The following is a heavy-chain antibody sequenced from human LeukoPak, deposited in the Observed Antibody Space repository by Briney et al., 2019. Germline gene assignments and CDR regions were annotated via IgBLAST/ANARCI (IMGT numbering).Heavy chain of an antibody. D-gene: IGHD2-15*01. CDR3: ARLVGSRSCSGGTCYSDY. J-gene: IGHJ4*02. V-gene: IGHV3-48*02. CDR2: ISITSKTI. Sequence: PGGSLRLSCAGSGFTLSSNDMSWVRQPPGKGLEWVSYISITSKTIKYADSVKGRFTISRDNAKNSLYLQMNSLRDEDTAVYYCARLVGSRSCSGGTCYSDYWGQGTLVTVSS. CDR1: GFTLSSND.